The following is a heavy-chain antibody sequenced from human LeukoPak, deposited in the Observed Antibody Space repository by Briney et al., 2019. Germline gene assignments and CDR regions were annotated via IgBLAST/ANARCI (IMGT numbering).Heavy chain of an antibody. D-gene: IGHD6-19*01. J-gene: IGHJ4*02. CDR2: INQDGSEK. CDR3: TRVGGGDGSGWSTTDY. V-gene: IGHV3-7*01. CDR1: GFTFSSYW. Sequence: GGSLRLSCVASGFTFSSYWMSWVRQAPGKGLEWVANINQDGSEKYDVDSAKGRFTISRDNAKNSLYLQMNSLRVKDTAMYYCTRVGGGDGSGWSTTDYWGQGTLVTISS.